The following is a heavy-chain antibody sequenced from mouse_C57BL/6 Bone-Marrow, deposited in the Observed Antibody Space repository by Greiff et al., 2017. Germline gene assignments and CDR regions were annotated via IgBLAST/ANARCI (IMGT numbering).Heavy chain of an antibody. J-gene: IGHJ4*01. D-gene: IGHD1-2*01. CDR2: IDPENGDT. V-gene: IGHV14-4*01. CDR3: TTRLRPRDY. Sequence: VQLQQSGAELVRPGASVKLSCTASGFTIKDDYMHWVKQRPEQGLEWIGWIDPENGDTEYASKFKGKATITADTSSNTAYLQLSSLTSEDTAVYDCTTRLRPRDYWGQGTSVTVSS. CDR1: GFTIKDDY.